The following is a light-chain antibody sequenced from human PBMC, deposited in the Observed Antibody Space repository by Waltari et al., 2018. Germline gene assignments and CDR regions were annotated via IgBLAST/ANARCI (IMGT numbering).Light chain of an antibody. CDR3: ATWDDSLSAWV. CDR1: SSNIGSTY. CDR2: RNN. J-gene: IGLJ3*02. V-gene: IGLV1-47*01. Sequence: QSVLTPPPSASGTPGPRVTVPCSGSSSNIGSTYVYWYQQLPGTSPRPLIFRNNQRPGGSPAPCSGSKSGTAASLAIRWLRSEDEADYYCATWDDSLSAWVFGGGTKLTVL.